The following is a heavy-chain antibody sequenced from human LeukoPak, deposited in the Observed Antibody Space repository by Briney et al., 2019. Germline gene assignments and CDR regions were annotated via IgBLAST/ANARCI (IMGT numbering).Heavy chain of an antibody. D-gene: IGHD1-26*01. CDR2: IGAAGGT. CDR1: GFTLSTHD. Sequence: GGSLRLSCAASGFTLSTHDMLWARQVTGKGLEWVSAIGAAGGTYYPGSVKGRFTISRENAKNSLYLQMNSLRVEDTAVYYCARGWERGFDCWGQGTLVTVSS. CDR3: ARGWERGFDC. V-gene: IGHV3-13*01. J-gene: IGHJ4*02.